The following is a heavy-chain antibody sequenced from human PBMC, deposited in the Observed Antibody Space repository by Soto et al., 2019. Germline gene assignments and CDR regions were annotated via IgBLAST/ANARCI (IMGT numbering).Heavy chain of an antibody. V-gene: IGHV1-2*04. Sequence: ASVKVSCKASGYTFTGYYMHWVRQAPGQGLEWMGWINPNSGGTNYAQKFQGWVTMTRDTSISTAYMELSRLRSDDTAVYYCARDSPRSSSLYGMDVWGQGTTVTVSS. J-gene: IGHJ6*02. CDR2: INPNSGGT. CDR1: GYTFTGYY. CDR3: ARDSPRSSSLYGMDV. D-gene: IGHD6-6*01.